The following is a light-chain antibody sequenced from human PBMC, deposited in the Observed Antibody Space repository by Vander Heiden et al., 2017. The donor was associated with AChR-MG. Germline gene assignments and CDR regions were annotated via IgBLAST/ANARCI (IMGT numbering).Light chain of an antibody. CDR1: QSIRTY. V-gene: IGKV1-39*01. CDR2: GAS. Sequence: DIQMTQSPSSLSASIGARVTITCRASQSIRTYLNWYQQKPGQAPKVLIYGASSLQSGVPSRFSGSGSGTDFILTISRLQPEDFATYYCQQSYGTPRTFGQGTKVEVK. CDR3: QQSYGTPRT. J-gene: IGKJ1*01.